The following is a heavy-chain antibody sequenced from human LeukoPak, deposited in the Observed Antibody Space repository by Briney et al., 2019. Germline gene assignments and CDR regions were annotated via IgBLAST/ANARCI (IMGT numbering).Heavy chain of an antibody. CDR1: GFTFSDYY. CDR3: ARELRHFGAIDY. J-gene: IGHJ4*02. CDR2: ISSSSSST. Sequence: PGGSLRLSCAASGFTFSDYYMTWIRQAPGKGLEWVSHISSSSSSTNSADSVKGRFTISRDNAKNSLYLQMNSLRDEDTAVYYCARELRHFGAIDYWGQGTLVTVSS. V-gene: IGHV3-11*05. D-gene: IGHD3-9*01.